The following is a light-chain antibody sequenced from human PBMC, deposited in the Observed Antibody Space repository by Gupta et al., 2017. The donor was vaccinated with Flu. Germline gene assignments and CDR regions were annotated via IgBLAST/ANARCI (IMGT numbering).Light chain of an antibody. Sequence: SYVLTQPPSVSVAPGQTARITCGGNNIGSKSVHWYQQKPGQAPGLVVYDDRDRPSGIPERFSGSNSGNTATLTISRVEAGDEADYYCQVWDSSSDNGVVFGGGTKLTVL. CDR2: DDR. V-gene: IGLV3-21*02. J-gene: IGLJ2*01. CDR1: NIGSKS. CDR3: QVWDSSSDNGVV.